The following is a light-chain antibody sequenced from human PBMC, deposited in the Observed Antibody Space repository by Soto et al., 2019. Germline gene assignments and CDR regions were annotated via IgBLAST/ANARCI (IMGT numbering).Light chain of an antibody. CDR1: SSDVGRYSY. V-gene: IGLV2-14*01. J-gene: IGLJ2*01. CDR3: SSFSSITREV. CDR2: EVS. Sequence: QSALTQPASVSGSPGQSITISCTGTSSDVGRYSYVSWYQQHPGKTPKLMIYEVSNRPSGVSHRFSGSKSGNTASLTISGLQTEDEADYYCSSFSSITREVFGGGTKLTVL.